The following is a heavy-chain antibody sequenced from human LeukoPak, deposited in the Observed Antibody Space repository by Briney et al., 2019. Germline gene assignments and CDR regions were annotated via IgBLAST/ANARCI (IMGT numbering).Heavy chain of an antibody. D-gene: IGHD3-10*01. CDR3: ARHGDGSGSFHLDY. V-gene: IGHV4-59*08. CDR1: GGSISSYY. J-gene: IGHJ4*02. Sequence: SETLSLTRTVSGGSISSYYWSWIRQPPGKGLEWIGYIYYSGSTSYNPSLKSRVAISVDTSKNQFSLNLSSVTAADTAVYYCARHGDGSGSFHLDYWGQGTLVTVSS. CDR2: IYYSGST.